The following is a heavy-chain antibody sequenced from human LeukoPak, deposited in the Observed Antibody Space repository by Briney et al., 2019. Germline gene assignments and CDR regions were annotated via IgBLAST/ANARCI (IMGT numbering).Heavy chain of an antibody. CDR3: ARASHGREKRPYSSGWGKYYYYMDV. V-gene: IGHV4-39*07. CDR1: GGSISSSSYY. CDR2: IYYSGST. D-gene: IGHD6-19*01. J-gene: IGHJ6*03. Sequence: PSETLSLTCTVSGGSISSSSYYWGWIRQPPGKGLEWIGSIYYSGSTYYNPSLKSRVTISVDTSKNQFSLKLSSVTAADTAVYYCARASHGREKRPYSSGWGKYYYYMDVWGKGTTVTISS.